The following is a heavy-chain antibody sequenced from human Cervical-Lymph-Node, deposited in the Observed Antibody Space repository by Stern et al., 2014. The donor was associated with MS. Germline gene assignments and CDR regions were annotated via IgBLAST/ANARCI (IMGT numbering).Heavy chain of an antibody. D-gene: IGHD3-22*01. CDR2: IYYSGSP. V-gene: IGHV4-31*01. CDR3: ARDLRYYYDSSGYYYRWFDP. Sequence: QVQLQESGPGLVKPSQTLSLTCTVSGGSISSGGYYWSWNRQHPGKGLEWIGYIYYSGSPYYNPSLTSLVTIAVDTSKNQFSLKLSSVTAADTAVYYCARDLRYYYDSSGYYYRWFDPWGQGTLVTVSS. CDR1: GGSISSGGYY. J-gene: IGHJ5*02.